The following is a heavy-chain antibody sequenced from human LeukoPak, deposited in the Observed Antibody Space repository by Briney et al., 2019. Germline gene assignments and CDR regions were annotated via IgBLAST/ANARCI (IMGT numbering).Heavy chain of an antibody. CDR1: GYTFTGYY. J-gene: IGHJ4*02. CDR3: ARDRDDSSGYYRETLFDY. D-gene: IGHD3-22*01. V-gene: IGHV1-2*02. Sequence: SVKVSCKASGYTFTGYYMHWVRQAPGQGLEWMGWINPNSGGTNYAQKFQGRVTMTRDTSISTAYMELSRLRSDDTAVYYCARDRDDSSGYYRETLFDYWGQGTLVTVSS. CDR2: INPNSGGT.